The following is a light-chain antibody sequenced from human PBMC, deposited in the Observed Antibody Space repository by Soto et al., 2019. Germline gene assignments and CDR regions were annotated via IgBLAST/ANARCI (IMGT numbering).Light chain of an antibody. V-gene: IGLV4-69*01. CDR1: SGHNTYA. CDR2: VNSDGSH. J-gene: IGLJ2*01. Sequence: QLVLTQSPSASASLGASVKHTCTLISGHNTYAVAWHQQQPEKSPRYLMKVNSDGSHIKGDGTPDRFSGSSSGAERYLTISSLQSEDEADYYCQTWGTDVVFGGGTKLTVL. CDR3: QTWGTDVV.